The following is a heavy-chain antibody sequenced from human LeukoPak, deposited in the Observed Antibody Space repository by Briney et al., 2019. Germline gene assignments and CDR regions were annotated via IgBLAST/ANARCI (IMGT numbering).Heavy chain of an antibody. J-gene: IGHJ4*02. V-gene: IGHV3-15*01. D-gene: IGHD5-24*01. CDR3: RRVEMATIKDY. Sequence: GGSLRLSCAASGFTFSSYEMNWVRQAPGKGLEWVGRIKSKTDGGTTDYAAPVKGRFTISRDDSKNTLYLQMNSLKTEDTAVYYCRRVEMATIKDYWGQGTLVTVSS. CDR2: IKSKTDGGTT. CDR1: GFTFSSYE.